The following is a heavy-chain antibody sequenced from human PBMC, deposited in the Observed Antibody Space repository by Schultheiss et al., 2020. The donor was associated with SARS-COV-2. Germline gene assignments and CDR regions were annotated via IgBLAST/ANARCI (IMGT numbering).Heavy chain of an antibody. CDR1: GFTFSSYW. CDR2: ISWNSGSI. V-gene: IGHV3-9*01. D-gene: IGHD4-11*01. Sequence: GGSLRLSCAASGFTFSSYWMSWVRQAPGKGLEWVSGISWNSGSIGYADSVKGRFTISRDNAKNSLYLQMNSLRAEDTALYYCAKDTLSVTSYRPDYWGQGTLVTVSS. J-gene: IGHJ4*02. CDR3: AKDTLSVTSYRPDY.